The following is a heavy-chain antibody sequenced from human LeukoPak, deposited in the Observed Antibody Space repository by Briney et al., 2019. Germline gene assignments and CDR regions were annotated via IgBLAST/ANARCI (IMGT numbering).Heavy chain of an antibody. Sequence: SETHSLTCTISGGAISTYYWSWIRQPPGKGLEWIGYIYYSGSTNYNPSLMSRLTISVDTSKNQFSLKLSSVTAADTAVYYCARLIAVAGTYRGHFDYWGEGALVSPSS. V-gene: IGHV4-59*08. CDR3: ARLIAVAGTYRGHFDY. CDR1: GGAISTYY. D-gene: IGHD6-19*01. CDR2: IYYSGST. J-gene: IGHJ4*02.